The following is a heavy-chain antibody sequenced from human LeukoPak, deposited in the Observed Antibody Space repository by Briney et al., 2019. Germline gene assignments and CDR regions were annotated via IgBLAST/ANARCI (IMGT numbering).Heavy chain of an antibody. CDR3: ARARDGYNSLYY. D-gene: IGHD5-24*01. V-gene: IGHV4-34*01. CDR2: INHTGST. J-gene: IGHJ4*02. CDR1: GGSFSNYY. Sequence: SETLSLTCAVYGGSFSNYYWSWIRQSPGKGLEWIGEINHTGSTYYNPSLTSRVTISVDTSKNQFSLKLSSVTAADTAVYYCARARDGYNSLYYWGQGTLVTVSS.